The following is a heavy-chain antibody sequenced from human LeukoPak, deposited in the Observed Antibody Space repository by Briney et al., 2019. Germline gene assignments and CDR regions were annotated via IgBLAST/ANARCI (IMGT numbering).Heavy chain of an antibody. CDR2: MSNSGENT. Sequence: GGSLRLSCAASGFTFSGSAMHWVRQTPGKGLEWVGIMSNSGENTFYGEAVKGRFTISRDNSQNTLYLQMNSLRPEDTAVYYCAKGGASVTRYVDYWGQGTLVTVSS. CDR1: GFTFSGSA. V-gene: IGHV3-30*04. J-gene: IGHJ4*01. CDR3: AKGGASVTRYVDY. D-gene: IGHD4-17*01.